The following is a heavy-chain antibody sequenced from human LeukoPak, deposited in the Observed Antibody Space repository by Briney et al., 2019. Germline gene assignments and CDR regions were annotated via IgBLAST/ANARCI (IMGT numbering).Heavy chain of an antibody. CDR1: GFTFSNYA. V-gene: IGHV3-23*01. Sequence: GGSLRLSCAASGFTFSNYAMNWVRQAPGKGLQCVSLIGGAAAGTSYADSVEGRFTISRDNSKNTLYLQMNSLRADDTAVYYCPTDLLVPWGPFNYWGQGTLVTVSS. CDR3: PTDLLVPWGPFNY. CDR2: IGGAAAGT. J-gene: IGHJ4*02. D-gene: IGHD6-6*01.